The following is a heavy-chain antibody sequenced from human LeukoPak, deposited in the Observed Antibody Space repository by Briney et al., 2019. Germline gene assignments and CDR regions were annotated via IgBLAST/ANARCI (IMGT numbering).Heavy chain of an antibody. Sequence: GRSLGRSCAPSGFTFDEYAMHWVRQAPGQGLEWVALISYDGGNIYYADSVKGRLTISRDNSKGMLFLQMNNVRVDDTAVYYCARDPPFGSGWSQNFFDFWGQGTLVTVSS. V-gene: IGHV3-30*04. D-gene: IGHD6-19*01. CDR1: GFTFDEYA. CDR2: ISYDGGNI. J-gene: IGHJ4*02. CDR3: ARDPPFGSGWSQNFFDF.